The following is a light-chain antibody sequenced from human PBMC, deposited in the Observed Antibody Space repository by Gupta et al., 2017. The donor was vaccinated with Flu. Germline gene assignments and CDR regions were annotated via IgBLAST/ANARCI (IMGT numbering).Light chain of an antibody. CDR2: GAS. Sequence: EISMTQSPATLSVSPGERATLSCRASQSVSSNLAWYQPKPGQAPRLLIHGASTRATGIPARFSGSGSGTEFTLSISSLQSEDVAVYYCQKYDNWPLTFGGGTKVEI. CDR1: QSVSSN. J-gene: IGKJ4*01. CDR3: QKYDNWPLT. V-gene: IGKV3-15*01.